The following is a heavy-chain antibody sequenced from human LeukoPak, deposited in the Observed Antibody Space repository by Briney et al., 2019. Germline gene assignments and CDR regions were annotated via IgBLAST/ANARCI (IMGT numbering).Heavy chain of an antibody. D-gene: IGHD1-26*01. J-gene: IGHJ5*02. CDR3: TRDQVRYSGSYYWFDP. V-gene: IGHV3-49*04. CDR1: GFTFGDYA. Sequence: GGSLRLFCTASGFTFGDYAMSWVRQAPGKGLEWVGFIRSKAYGGTTEYAASVKGRFTISRDDSKSIAYLQMNSLKTEDTAVYYCTRDQVRYSGSYYWFDPWGQGTLVTVSS. CDR2: IRSKAYGGTT.